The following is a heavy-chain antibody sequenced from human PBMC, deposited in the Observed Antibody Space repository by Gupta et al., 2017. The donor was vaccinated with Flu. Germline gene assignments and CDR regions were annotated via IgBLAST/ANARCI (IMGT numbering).Heavy chain of an antibody. CDR2: LTGSGDST. Sequence: EVQLLESGGDLLQPGGSLRLSCAASGFPFSSYAMGWVRQAPGKGLEWVSALTGSGDSTYYADSGKGRFTISRDNSKNTLYLQMNSLRAEDXAXYYCAKXLGIAAAGTSFDYWGQGTLVTVSS. CDR3: AKXLGIAAAGTSFDY. D-gene: IGHD6-13*01. CDR1: GFPFSSYA. J-gene: IGHJ4*02. V-gene: IGHV3-23*01.